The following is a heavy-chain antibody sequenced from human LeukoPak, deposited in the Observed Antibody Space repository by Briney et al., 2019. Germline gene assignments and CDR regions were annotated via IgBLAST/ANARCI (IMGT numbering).Heavy chain of an antibody. CDR2: ISSSSIYI. V-gene: IGHV3-21*01. J-gene: IGHJ4*02. D-gene: IGHD5-18*01. CDR3: ARDLSGVTGYTYGRGIDY. CDR1: GFTFSSYS. Sequence: GGSLRLSCAASGFTFSSYSMNWVRQAPGKGLEWVSSISSSSIYIYYADSVKGRFTISRDNAKTSLYLQMNSLRAEDTAVYYCARDLSGVTGYTYGRGIDYWGQGTLVTVSS.